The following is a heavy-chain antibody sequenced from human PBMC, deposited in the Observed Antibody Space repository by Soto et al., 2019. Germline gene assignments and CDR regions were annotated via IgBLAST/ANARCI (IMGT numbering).Heavy chain of an antibody. CDR1: GGTFSSYA. CDR3: ARGPYGSGSYYRNYYYYGRDV. V-gene: IGHV1-69*01. D-gene: IGHD3-10*01. J-gene: IGHJ6*02. CDR2: IIPIFGTA. Sequence: QVQLVQSGAEVKKPGSSVKVSCKASGGTFSSYAISWVRQAPGQGLEWMGGIIPIFGTANYAQKFQGRVTSTADESTSTAYMELSSLRSEDTAVYYCARGPYGSGSYYRNYYYYGRDVWGQGTTVTVSS.